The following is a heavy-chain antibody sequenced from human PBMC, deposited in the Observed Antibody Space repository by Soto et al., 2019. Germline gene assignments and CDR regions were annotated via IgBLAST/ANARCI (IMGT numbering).Heavy chain of an antibody. Sequence: EVQLVESGGGLVQPGGPRSPSGVAPGLTLRSIARTWFRQAQGKGLEWVSYISSNSRFIHYADSVKGRFTISRDNAKNSLYLQMNSLRDEDTAVYYCARDFAWAFDYWGQGTLLTVSP. CDR2: ISSNSRFI. CDR1: GLTLRSIA. J-gene: IGHJ4*02. CDR3: ARDFAWAFDY. D-gene: IGHD1-26*01. V-gene: IGHV3-48*02.